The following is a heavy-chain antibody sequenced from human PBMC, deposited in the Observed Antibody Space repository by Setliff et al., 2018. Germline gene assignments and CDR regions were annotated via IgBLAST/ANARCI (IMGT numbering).Heavy chain of an antibody. Sequence: PSETLSLTCAVNGGSFSGYYWSWVRQPPGKGLEWIGEINHSGSTNYNPSLKSRVNLSVDTSKNQFSLKLSSVTAADTALYYCTVYNTGSSKDHYWGQGTPVTVSS. D-gene: IGHD2-8*02. CDR1: GGSFSGYY. CDR3: TVYNTGSSKDHY. V-gene: IGHV4-34*01. J-gene: IGHJ4*02. CDR2: INHSGST.